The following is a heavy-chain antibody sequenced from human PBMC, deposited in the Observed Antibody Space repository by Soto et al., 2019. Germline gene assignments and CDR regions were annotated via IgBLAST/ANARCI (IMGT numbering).Heavy chain of an antibody. CDR2: IIPIFGTA. CDR1: GGTFSSYA. V-gene: IGHV1-69*13. CDR3: ARDDLGWSPRAEYFQH. D-gene: IGHD3-3*01. Sequence: SVKVSCKASGGTFSSYAISWVRQAPGQGLEWMGGIIPIFGTANYAQKFQGRVTITADESTSTAYMELSSLRSEDTAVYYCARDDLGWSPRAEYFQHWGQGTLVTVSS. J-gene: IGHJ1*01.